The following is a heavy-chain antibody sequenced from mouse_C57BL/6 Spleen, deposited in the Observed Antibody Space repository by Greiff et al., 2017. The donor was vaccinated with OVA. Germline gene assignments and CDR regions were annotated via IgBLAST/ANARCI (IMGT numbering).Heavy chain of an antibody. CDR1: GYAFSGYW. D-gene: IGHD2-10*02. Sequence: VQLQQSGAELVKPGASVKLSCKASGYAFSGYWMNWVQQRPGKGLEWIGQIYPGDGNTNYDGTFKGKATLTADKSSSTAYMQLSSLTSEDSAVYFGTISLYEGYGEVWGTGTTVTAAS. CDR2: IYPGDGNT. CDR3: TISLYEGYGEV. V-gene: IGHV1-80*01. J-gene: IGHJ1*03.